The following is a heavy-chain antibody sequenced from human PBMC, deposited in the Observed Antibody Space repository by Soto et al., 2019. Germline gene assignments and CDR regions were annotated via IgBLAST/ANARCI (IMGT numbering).Heavy chain of an antibody. J-gene: IGHJ6*02. D-gene: IGHD2-2*01. CDR3: ARDEGTHIVVVPAAIRGNYYYYGMDV. V-gene: IGHV1-69*13. CDR1: GGTFSSYA. CDR2: IIPIFGTA. Sequence: SVKVSCKASGGTFSSYAISWVRQAPGQGLEWMGGIIPIFGTANYAQKFQGRVTITADESTSTAYMELSSLRSEDTAVYYCARDEGTHIVVVPAAIRGNYYYYGMDVWGQGTTVTVSS.